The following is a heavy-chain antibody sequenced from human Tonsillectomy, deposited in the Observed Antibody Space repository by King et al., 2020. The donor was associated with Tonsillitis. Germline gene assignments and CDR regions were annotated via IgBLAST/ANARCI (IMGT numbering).Heavy chain of an antibody. CDR1: GYTFTSYA. CDR3: ARAGSSWYDLRVALTSFADY. Sequence: QLVQSGAEVKKPGASVKVSCKASGYTFTSYAMHLVRQAPGQRLEWMGWINAGNGNTKYSQKFQGRVTITRDTSASTAYMELSSLRSEDTAVYYFARAGSSWYDLRVALTSFADYWGQGTLVTVSS. J-gene: IGHJ4*02. CDR2: INAGNGNT. D-gene: IGHD6-13*01. V-gene: IGHV1-3*01.